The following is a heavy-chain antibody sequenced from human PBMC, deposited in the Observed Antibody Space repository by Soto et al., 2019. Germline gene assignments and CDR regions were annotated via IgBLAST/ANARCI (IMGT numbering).Heavy chain of an antibody. V-gene: IGHV3-43*01. CDR2: ISWDGGST. J-gene: IGHJ6*02. CDR3: AKDISEIGSALSYYYYGMDV. D-gene: IGHD6-25*01. Sequence: GGSLRLSCAASGFTFDDYTMHWVRQAPGKGLEWVSLISWDGGSTYYADSVKGRFTISRDNSKNSLYLQMNSLRTEDTALYYCAKDISEIGSALSYYYYGMDVWGQGTTVTVSS. CDR1: GFTFDDYT.